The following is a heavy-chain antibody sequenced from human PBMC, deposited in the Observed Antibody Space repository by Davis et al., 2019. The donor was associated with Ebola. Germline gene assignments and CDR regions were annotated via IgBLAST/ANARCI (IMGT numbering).Heavy chain of an antibody. CDR2: IYGGDT. CDR1: GFSFRGYG. CDR3: SREPTGNYYYFYGMDV. Sequence: GGSLRLSCAASGFSFRGYGMHWVRQAPGKGLEWVSGIYGGDTHYADSVKGRFTISRDISKNTLHLQMNSLRVEDTAVYFCSREPTGNYYYFYGMDVWGKGTTVTVSS. J-gene: IGHJ6*04. D-gene: IGHD4-17*01. V-gene: IGHV3-53*01.